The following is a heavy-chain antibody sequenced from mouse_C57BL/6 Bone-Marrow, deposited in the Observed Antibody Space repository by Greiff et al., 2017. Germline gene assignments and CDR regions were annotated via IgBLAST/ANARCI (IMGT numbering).Heavy chain of an antibody. CDR1: GFSFTSYG. J-gene: IGHJ3*01. V-gene: IGHV2-5*01. D-gene: IGHD2-10*02. CDR2: IWRGGST. CDR3: ALYGNYAGFAY. Sequence: VQVVEPGPGLVQPSPSLSISCTASGFSFTSYGVHWVHQSPGQGLEWLGAIWRGGSTAYYAAFISRLSITKDNSKSQVFFKMNSLQAEDTASYCGALYGNYAGFAYWGQGTLVTVSA.